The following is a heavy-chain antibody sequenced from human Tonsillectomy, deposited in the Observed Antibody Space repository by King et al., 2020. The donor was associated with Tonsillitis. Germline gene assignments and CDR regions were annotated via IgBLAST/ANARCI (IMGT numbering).Heavy chain of an antibody. Sequence: VQLVESGGGLVQPGGSLRLSCAASGFTFSSYAMRWVRQAPGKGLEWVSAISGSGGSTYYADSVKGRFTISRDNSKNTLYLQMNSLRAEDTAVYYCAKEERNRLCSSTSCYWTWGQGGLVTVSS. CDR1: GFTFSSYA. J-gene: IGHJ4*02. V-gene: IGHV3-23*04. CDR2: ISGSGGST. CDR3: AKEERNRLCSSTSCYWT. D-gene: IGHD2-2*01.